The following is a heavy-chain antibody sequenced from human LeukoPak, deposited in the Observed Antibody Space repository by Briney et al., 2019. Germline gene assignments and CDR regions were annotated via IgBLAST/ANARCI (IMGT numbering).Heavy chain of an antibody. Sequence: PGRSLRLSCAASGFTFSSYGMHWVRQAPGKGLEWVAVISYDGSNKYYADSVKGRFTISRDNSKNTLYLQMNSLRAEDTAVYYCAKDQVAAAETYYYGMDVWGQGTTVTVSS. CDR3: AKDQVAAAETYYYGMDV. J-gene: IGHJ6*02. D-gene: IGHD6-13*01. CDR2: ISYDGSNK. V-gene: IGHV3-30*18. CDR1: GFTFSSYG.